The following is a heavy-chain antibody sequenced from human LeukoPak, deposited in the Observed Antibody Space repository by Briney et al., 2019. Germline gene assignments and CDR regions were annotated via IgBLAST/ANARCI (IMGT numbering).Heavy chain of an antibody. CDR2: IIPILGIA. J-gene: IGHJ6*02. V-gene: IGHV1-69*02. CDR1: GGTFSSYT. CDR3: ASGPIVVVPAAIRYYGMDV. Sequence: ASVKVSCKASGGTFSSYTISWVRQAPGQGLEWVGRIIPILGIANYAQKFQGRVTITADKSTSTAYMELSSLRSEDTAVYYCASGPIVVVPAAIRYYGMDVWGQGTTVTVSS. D-gene: IGHD2-2*01.